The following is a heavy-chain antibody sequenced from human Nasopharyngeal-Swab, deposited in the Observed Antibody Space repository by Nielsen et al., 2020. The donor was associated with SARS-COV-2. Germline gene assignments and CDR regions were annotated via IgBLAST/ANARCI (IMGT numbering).Heavy chain of an antibody. V-gene: IGHV3-33*01. J-gene: IGHJ3*02. Sequence: GGSLRLSCSASGFSFSSYGMHGVRQDPGKGLEWVAVIWYDGSNKYYADSVKGRFTISRDNSKNTLYLQMNSLRAEDTAVYYCARDPTAMVTFAFDIWGQGTMVTVSS. CDR1: GFSFSSYG. D-gene: IGHD5-18*01. CDR2: IWYDGSNK. CDR3: ARDPTAMVTFAFDI.